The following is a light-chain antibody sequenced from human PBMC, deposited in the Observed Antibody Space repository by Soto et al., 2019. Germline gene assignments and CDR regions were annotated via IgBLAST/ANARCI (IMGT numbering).Light chain of an antibody. V-gene: IGKV3D-11*01. CDR2: DAS. CDR3: QQRSNCPLT. J-gene: IGKJ4*01. CDR1: QGVSSY. Sequence: EIVLTQSTATLSLSPGERATLSCRASQGVSSYLAWYQQKPGQAPRLLIYDASNRSTGIPARFSGSGPGTDFTLTISSLEPEDFAVYYCQQRSNCPLTFGGGTKVEIK.